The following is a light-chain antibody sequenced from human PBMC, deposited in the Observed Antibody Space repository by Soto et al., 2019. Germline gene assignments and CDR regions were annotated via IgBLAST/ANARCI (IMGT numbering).Light chain of an antibody. J-gene: IGKJ1*01. V-gene: IGKV3-20*01. CDR2: GAS. CDR1: QKIDSRY. CDR3: QQYGSSHRT. Sequence: EMVLTQSAGTLSLSPGESATLSCRASQKIDSRYIAWYQKKPGQAPRLLIHGASNRASGIPDRFSGSGSGTDFTLTIRTLEPEDFAVYYCQQYGSSHRTFGQGTKVDI.